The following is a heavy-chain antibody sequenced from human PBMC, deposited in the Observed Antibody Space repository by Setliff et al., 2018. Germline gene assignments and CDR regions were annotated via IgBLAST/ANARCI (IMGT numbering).Heavy chain of an antibody. CDR2: IKSKTDGGTT. CDR1: GFTFSNAW. Sequence: GSLRLSCAASGFTFSNAWMSWVRQAPGKGLEWVGRIKSKTDGGTTDYAAPVKGRFTISRDDSKNTLYLQMNSLKTEDTAVYYCTSTSYYYDSSGSLWFMDVWGKGTTVTVSS. V-gene: IGHV3-15*01. CDR3: TSTSYYYDSSGSLWFMDV. D-gene: IGHD3-22*01. J-gene: IGHJ6*03.